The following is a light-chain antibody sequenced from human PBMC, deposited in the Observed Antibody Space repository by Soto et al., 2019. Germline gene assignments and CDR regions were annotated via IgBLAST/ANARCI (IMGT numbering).Light chain of an antibody. Sequence: EIVMTQSPATLSVSPGERSTLSCMASQSVSSNLAWYQQKPCQAPRLLIYGASTRATGIPARFSGSGSGTEFTLTISSLQYEDFAVYYCQQYNNWHPITFGQGTRLEIK. CDR1: QSVSSN. V-gene: IGKV3-15*01. CDR3: QQYNNWHPIT. CDR2: GAS. J-gene: IGKJ5*01.